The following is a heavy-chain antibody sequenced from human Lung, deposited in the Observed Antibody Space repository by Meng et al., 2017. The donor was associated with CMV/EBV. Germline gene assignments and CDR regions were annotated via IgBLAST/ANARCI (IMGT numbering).Heavy chain of an antibody. CDR1: GFSLSSYN. J-gene: IGHJ3*02. V-gene: IGHV3-21*01. CDR3: AREITVFGPVKNRLNAFDN. Sequence: GESLKISCVASGFSLSSYNMNWVRQAPGKGLEWVSLIDSSSTYILYADSVNGRFTISRDNAKNSLYLQMNSLRAEDTAVYYCAREITVFGPVKNRLNAFDNWXQRTMVTVSS. CDR2: IDSSSTYI. D-gene: IGHD3-3*01.